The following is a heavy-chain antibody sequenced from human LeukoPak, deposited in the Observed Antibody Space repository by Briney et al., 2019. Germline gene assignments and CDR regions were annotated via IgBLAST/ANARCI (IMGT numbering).Heavy chain of an antibody. J-gene: IGHJ3*02. CDR3: ARPVDTAMVGLFAFDI. CDR2: IYYSGST. D-gene: IGHD5-18*01. Sequence: SETLSLTCTVSGGSISSYYWSWIRQPPGKGLEWIGYIYYSGSTNYNPSLKSRVTISVDTSKNQFSLKLSSVTAADTAVYYCARPVDTAMVGLFAFDIWGQGTMVTVSS. CDR1: GGSISSYY. V-gene: IGHV4-59*08.